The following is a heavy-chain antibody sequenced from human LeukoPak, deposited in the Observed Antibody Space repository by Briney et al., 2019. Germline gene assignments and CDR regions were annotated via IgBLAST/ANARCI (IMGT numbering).Heavy chain of an antibody. CDR1: GFTFSSYA. CDR2: ISGSGGST. J-gene: IGHJ5*02. CDR3: AKVGYEQWLADNWFDP. Sequence: PGGSLRLSCAASGFTFSSYAMSWVRQAPGKVLEWVSAISGSGGSTYYADSVKGRFTISRDNSKNTLYLQMNSLRAEDTAVYYCAKVGYEQWLADNWFDPWGQGTLVTVSS. V-gene: IGHV3-23*01. D-gene: IGHD6-19*01.